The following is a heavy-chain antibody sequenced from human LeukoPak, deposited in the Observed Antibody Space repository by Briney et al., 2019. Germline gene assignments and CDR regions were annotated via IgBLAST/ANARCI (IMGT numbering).Heavy chain of an antibody. CDR3: ARDYDFWSGPPT. D-gene: IGHD3-3*01. CDR1: GYSISSGYY. Sequence: SETLSLTCTVSGYSISSGYYWGWIRQPAGQGLEWIGRIYTSGSTNYNPSLKSRVTMSVDTSKNQFSLKLSSVTAADTAVYYCARDYDFWSGPPTWGQGTLVTVSS. J-gene: IGHJ5*02. CDR2: IYTSGST. V-gene: IGHV4-4*07.